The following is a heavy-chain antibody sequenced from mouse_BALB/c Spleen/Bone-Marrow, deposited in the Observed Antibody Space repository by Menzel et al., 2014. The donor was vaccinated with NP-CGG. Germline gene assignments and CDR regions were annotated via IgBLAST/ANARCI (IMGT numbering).Heavy chain of an antibody. Sequence: QVQLQQSGDDLVRPGTSVKVSCKASGYAFTNYLIEGVKQRPGQGLEWIGRINPGIGGTTYNAKFKGKATLTADKSSTTAYMQLNSLTSDDSAVYFCARFTRDYWGQGTTLSVSS. CDR1: GYAFTNYL. CDR3: ARFTRDY. CDR2: INPGIGGT. J-gene: IGHJ2*01. V-gene: IGHV1-54*01.